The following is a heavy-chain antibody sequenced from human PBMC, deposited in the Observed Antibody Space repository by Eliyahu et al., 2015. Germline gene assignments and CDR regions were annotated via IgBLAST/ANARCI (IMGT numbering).Heavy chain of an antibody. J-gene: IGHJ3*02. Sequence: QLQLQESGPGLVKPSETLSXSCXVSGDSIRSSNFYWGXXXQSPEKGLGWIGSIYFSGTTYYTPSLKSRVTISLDSSKNVFSLKLTSVTATDTAVYYCARQGGLLWFGEFGAFDIWGRGTMVTVSA. CDR1: GDSIRSSNFY. V-gene: IGHV4-39*01. CDR2: IYFSGTT. CDR3: ARQGGLLWFGEFGAFDI. D-gene: IGHD3-10*01.